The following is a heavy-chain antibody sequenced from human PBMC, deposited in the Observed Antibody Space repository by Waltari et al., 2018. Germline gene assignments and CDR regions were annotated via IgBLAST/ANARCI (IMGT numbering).Heavy chain of an antibody. D-gene: IGHD2-2*01. CDR1: GFTIDDYA. J-gene: IGHJ6*02. CDR2: ISWNSVHK. V-gene: IGHV3-9*01. CDR3: AKDNAPYGMDV. Sequence: EVQLVESGGGFVQPGRSLRLSCTASGFTIDDYAMHWVRQPPGKGLEWGSAISWNSVHKGYADSVKDRFKISRDNAKNSLYLEMNSLRVEDTALYYCAKDNAPYGMDVWGLGTTVTVSS.